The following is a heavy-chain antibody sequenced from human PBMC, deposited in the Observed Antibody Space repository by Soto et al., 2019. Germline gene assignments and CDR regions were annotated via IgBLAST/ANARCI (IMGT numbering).Heavy chain of an antibody. CDR1: GFNVSSDY. V-gene: IGHV3-53*01. CDR3: VRDSEISSSWSLDY. CDR2: LSTTGFT. Sequence: EVQLVESGGGLIQPGGSLRLSCVASGFNVSSDYMNWVRQAPGKGLEWVSVLSTTGFTSYADSVKGRFTISSDRSKNTLYLQMNSLRFEDTAVYYCVRDSEISSSWSLDYWGQGVLVTVSS. D-gene: IGHD6-13*01. J-gene: IGHJ4*02.